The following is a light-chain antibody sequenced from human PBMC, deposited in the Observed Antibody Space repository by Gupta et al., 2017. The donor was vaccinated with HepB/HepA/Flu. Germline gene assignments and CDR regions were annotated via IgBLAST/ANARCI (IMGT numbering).Light chain of an antibody. CDR2: GAS. CDR1: QNAKTN. J-gene: IGKJ1*01. CDR3: QQYDHWWT. Sequence: EIVITQYTATLSVSPGERATLSCRASQNAKTNLAWYQQKPGQAPRLLIYGASSRATNIPARFSGSGSGTEFTLTINSLQSEEFAIYYCQQYDHWWTFGQGTRVEFK. V-gene: IGKV3-15*01.